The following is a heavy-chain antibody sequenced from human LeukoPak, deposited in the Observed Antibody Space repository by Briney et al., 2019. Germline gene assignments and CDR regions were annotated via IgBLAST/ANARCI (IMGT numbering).Heavy chain of an antibody. V-gene: IGHV4-38-2*01. CDR3: ARARGYYYYMDV. CDR1: GYSISSGYY. D-gene: IGHD3-10*01. CDR2: IYHSGST. Sequence: PSETLSLTCVVSGYSISSGYYWAWIRQPPGKGLELIGSIYHSGSTNYNPSLKSRVTISVDTSKNQFSLNLNSVTAADTAAYYCARARGYYYYMDVWGKGTTVTVSS. J-gene: IGHJ6*03.